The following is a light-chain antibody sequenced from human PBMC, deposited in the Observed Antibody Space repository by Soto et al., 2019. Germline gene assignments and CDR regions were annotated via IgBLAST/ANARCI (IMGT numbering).Light chain of an antibody. V-gene: IGKV3-15*01. CDR1: QSINSN. CDR3: QQYNNWPLT. J-gene: IGKJ4*01. Sequence: EIVMTHSPATLSVSPGERATLSCRASQSINSNLAWYQQKPGQGPRLLIYGASTRATGIPARFSGSGSGTEFTLTISSLQSEDFAVYYCQQYNNWPLTFGGGTKVDIK. CDR2: GAS.